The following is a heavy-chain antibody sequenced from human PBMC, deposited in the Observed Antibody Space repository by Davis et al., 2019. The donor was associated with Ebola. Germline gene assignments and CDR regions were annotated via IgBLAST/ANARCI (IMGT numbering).Heavy chain of an antibody. J-gene: IGHJ4*02. Sequence: GESLKISCAASGFTFSSYAMSWVRQAPGKGLEWVSAISGSGGSTYYADSVKGRFTVSRDNSKNTLYLQMNSLRVEDTAVYYCARDLGQRRAPLDYWGQGTLVTVSS. CDR1: GFTFSSYA. CDR3: ARDLGQRRAPLDY. CDR2: ISGSGGST. D-gene: IGHD3-16*01. V-gene: IGHV3-23*01.